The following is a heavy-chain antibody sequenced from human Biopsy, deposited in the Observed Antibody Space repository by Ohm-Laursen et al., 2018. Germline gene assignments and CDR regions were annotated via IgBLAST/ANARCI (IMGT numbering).Heavy chain of an antibody. CDR2: IKQDGSEK. CDR3: VRDWGGDYGGNIDYYYFYGIDV. V-gene: IGHV3-7*03. D-gene: IGHD4-23*01. J-gene: IGHJ6*02. CDR1: GFTTRRYW. Sequence: SLRLSCAASGFTTRRYWMSWFRQAPGKGLEWVANIKQDGSEKNYVASVKRRFTISRDTAQNTLYLQMNSLRAADTAVYYCVRDWGGDYGGNIDYYYFYGIDVWGQGTTVTVSS.